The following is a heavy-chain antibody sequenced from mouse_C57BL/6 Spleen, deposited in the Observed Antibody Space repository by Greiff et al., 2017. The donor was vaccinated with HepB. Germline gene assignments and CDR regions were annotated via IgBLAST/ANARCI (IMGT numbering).Heavy chain of an antibody. D-gene: IGHD2-12*01. CDR1: GYSFTGYF. CDR3: ARDGSYDGAWFAY. V-gene: IGHV1-20*01. Sequence: DVQLQESGPELVKPGDSVKISCKASGYSFTGYFMNWVMQSHGKSLEWIGRINPYNGDTFYNQKFKGKATLTVDKSSSTAHMELRSLTSEDSAVYYCARDGSYDGAWFAYWGQGTLVTVSA. J-gene: IGHJ3*01. CDR2: INPYNGDT.